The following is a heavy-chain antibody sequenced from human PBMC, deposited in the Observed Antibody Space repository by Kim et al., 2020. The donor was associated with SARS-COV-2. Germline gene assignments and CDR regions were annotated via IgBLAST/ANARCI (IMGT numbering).Heavy chain of an antibody. Sequence: SETLSLTCTVSGGSISSYYWSWIRQPPGKGLEWIGYIYYSGSTNYNPSLKSRVTISVDTSKNQFSLKLSSVTAADTAVYYCARGHVVSPILDYWGQGTLVTVSS. CDR1: GGSISSYY. J-gene: IGHJ4*02. CDR2: IYYSGST. D-gene: IGHD2-15*01. V-gene: IGHV4-59*01. CDR3: ARGHVVSPILDY.